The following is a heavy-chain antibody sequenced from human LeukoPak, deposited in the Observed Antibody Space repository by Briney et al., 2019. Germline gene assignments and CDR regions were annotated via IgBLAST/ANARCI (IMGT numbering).Heavy chain of an antibody. CDR1: GGSFIGYY. Sequence: SATPPPTCAVYGGSFIGYYCCWFRQPPGKELQWLVEINHSGSTNYNPSIKSRVTISVDTSKNQFSMKLSSVTAADTAVYYCARGVWFGEPGWIDPWGQGTLVTVSS. CDR2: INHSGST. CDR3: ARGVWFGEPGWIDP. J-gene: IGHJ5*02. V-gene: IGHV4-34*01. D-gene: IGHD3-10*01.